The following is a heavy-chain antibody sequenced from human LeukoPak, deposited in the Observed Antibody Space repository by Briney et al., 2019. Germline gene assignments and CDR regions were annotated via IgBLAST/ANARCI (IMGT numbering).Heavy chain of an antibody. V-gene: IGHV4-39*01. CDR3: ARQVPDYVYFDY. D-gene: IGHD3-10*02. J-gene: IGHJ4*02. Sequence: SETLSLTCTVSGGSISSSSYYWGWIRQPPGKGLEWIGSIYYSGSTYYNPSLKSRVTISVDTSKNQFSLKLSSVTAADTAVYYCARQVPDYVYFDYWGQGTLVTVSS. CDR2: IYYSGST. CDR1: GGSISSSSYY.